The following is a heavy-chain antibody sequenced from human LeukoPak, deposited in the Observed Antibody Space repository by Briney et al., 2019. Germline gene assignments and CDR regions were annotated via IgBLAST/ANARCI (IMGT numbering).Heavy chain of an antibody. D-gene: IGHD4-11*01. CDR1: GGSISGSYY. Sequence: SETLSLTCAVSGGSISGSYYWGWIRQPPGKGLEWIGSIYYSGRIYYNASLKSRVTISVDTSKNHFSLKLTSVTAADTAVYYCARAPWAYGNYVHAFDIWGHGTMVTVSS. V-gene: IGHV4-39*07. J-gene: IGHJ3*02. CDR2: IYYSGRI. CDR3: ARAPWAYGNYVHAFDI.